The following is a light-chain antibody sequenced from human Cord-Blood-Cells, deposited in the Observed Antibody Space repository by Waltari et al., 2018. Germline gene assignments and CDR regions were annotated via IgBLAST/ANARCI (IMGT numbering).Light chain of an antibody. CDR2: DVS. V-gene: IGLV2-11*01. CDR1: SSDVGGYNY. J-gene: IGLJ3*02. CDR3: CSYAGSYTV. Sequence: QSALTQHRPVSGSPGQSVPISCTGTSSDVGGYNYVSWYPQHPGKAPKLMFYDVSKRPSGVPDRFSGSKSGNTASLTISGLQAEDEADYYCCSYAGSYTVFGGGTKLTVL.